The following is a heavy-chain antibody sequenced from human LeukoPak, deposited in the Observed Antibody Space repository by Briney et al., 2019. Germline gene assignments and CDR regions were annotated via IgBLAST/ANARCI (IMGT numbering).Heavy chain of an antibody. V-gene: IGHV3-48*03. CDR3: ARDRPLPGFKLDY. CDR1: GFTFSSYE. CDR2: ISSSGSTI. D-gene: IGHD1-1*01. J-gene: IGHJ4*02. Sequence: GGSLRLYCAASGFTFSSYEMNWVRQAPGKGLEWVSYISSSGSTIYYADSVKGRFTISRDNAKNSLYLQMNSLRAEDTAVYYCARDRPLPGFKLDYWGQGTLVTVSS.